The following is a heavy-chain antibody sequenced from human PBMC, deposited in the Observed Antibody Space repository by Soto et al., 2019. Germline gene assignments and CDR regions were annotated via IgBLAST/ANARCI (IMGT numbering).Heavy chain of an antibody. CDR2: IKGKTDGGTT. D-gene: IGHD2-2*01. J-gene: IGHJ6*02. CDR1: GFTFSNAW. CDR3: TTVYCSSTSCYAFGLIPTYYYYGMDV. Sequence: EVQLVESGGGLVKPGGSLRLSCAASGFTFSNAWMSWVRQAPGKGLEWVGRIKGKTDGGTTDYAAPVKGRVTISRDDSNNTLYLQMNSLKTEDTAVYYCTTVYCSSTSCYAFGLIPTYYYYGMDVWGQGTTVTVSS. V-gene: IGHV3-15*01.